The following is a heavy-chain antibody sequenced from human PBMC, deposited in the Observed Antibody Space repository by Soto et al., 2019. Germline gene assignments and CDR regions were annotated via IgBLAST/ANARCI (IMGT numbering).Heavy chain of an antibody. D-gene: IGHD6-13*01. J-gene: IGHJ4*02. CDR1: GFTFSNYA. CDR3: AKTPPLYSSSYFFDS. Sequence: EVQLLESGGGLVHRGGSLRLSCAASGFTFSNYAMAWVRQAPGKGLEWVSGIGGSGANTDYGDSVKGRFVVSRDNSKNTLFLHMNSLRAEDTAVYYCAKTPPLYSSSYFFDSWGQATLVTVSS. CDR2: IGGSGANT. V-gene: IGHV3-23*01.